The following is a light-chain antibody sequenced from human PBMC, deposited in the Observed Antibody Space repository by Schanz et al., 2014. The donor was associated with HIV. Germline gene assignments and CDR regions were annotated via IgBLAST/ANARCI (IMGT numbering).Light chain of an antibody. J-gene: IGLJ2*01. CDR2: ANT. CDR3: QSYDNRLSVVV. CDR1: RSNIGAGYD. V-gene: IGLV1-40*01. Sequence: QSVLTQPPSVSGAPGQRVTISCTGSRSNIGAGYDVHWYQQLPGAAPKLLIYANTNRPSGVPDRFSGSKSGTSVSLAITDLQAEDEADYFCQSYDNRLSVVVFGGGTKLTVL.